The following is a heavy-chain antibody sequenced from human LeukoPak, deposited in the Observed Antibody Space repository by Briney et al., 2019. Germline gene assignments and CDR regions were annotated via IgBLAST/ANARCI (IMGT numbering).Heavy chain of an antibody. D-gene: IGHD3-22*01. J-gene: IGHJ4*02. CDR2: IYYSGST. V-gene: IGHV4-39*06. CDR1: GGSISSSSYC. Sequence: SETLSLTCTVSGGSISSSSYCWGWLRQPPGKGLEGIVRIYYSGSTYYNPSLKSRVTISVHTSKNQFALKLSPVTAADTAVYYCASMGAVGLGDYDSSGYYRPPPMGFDYWGQGTLVTVSS. CDR3: ASMGAVGLGDYDSSGYYRPPPMGFDY.